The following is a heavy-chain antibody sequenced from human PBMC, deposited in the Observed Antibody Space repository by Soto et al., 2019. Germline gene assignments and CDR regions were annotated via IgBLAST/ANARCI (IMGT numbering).Heavy chain of an antibody. CDR3: ARAGAGYCSGGSCYSDYYYGMDV. D-gene: IGHD2-15*01. CDR2: IYYSGST. Sequence: SETLSLTCTVSGGSISSYYWSWIRQPPGKGLEWIGYIYYSGSTNYNPSLKSRVTISVDTSKNQFSLKLSSVTAADTAVYYCARAGAGYCSGGSCYSDYYYGMDVWGHGTTVTVSS. V-gene: IGHV4-59*01. J-gene: IGHJ6*02. CDR1: GGSISSYY.